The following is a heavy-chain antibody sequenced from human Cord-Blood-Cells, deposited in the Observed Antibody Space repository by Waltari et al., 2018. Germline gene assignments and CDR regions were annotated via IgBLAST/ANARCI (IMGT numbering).Heavy chain of an antibody. CDR1: GGPFSGYY. CDR3: ARRAAAIY. CDR2: INHSGST. J-gene: IGHJ4*02. V-gene: IGHV4-34*01. D-gene: IGHD2-2*01. Sequence: QVQLQQWGAGLLPPSETLYLTCAVNGGPFSGYYWSWLRQPPGKGLEWIGEINHSGSTNYNPSLKSRVTISVDTSKNQFSLKLSSVTAADTAVYYCARRAAAIYWGQGTLVTVSS.